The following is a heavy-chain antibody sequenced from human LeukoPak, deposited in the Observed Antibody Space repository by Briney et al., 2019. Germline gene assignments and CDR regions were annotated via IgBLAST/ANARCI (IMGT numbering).Heavy chain of an antibody. Sequence: PGGSLRLSCAASGFTFDDYTMHWVRQAPGKGLEWVSLISWDGGSTYYADSVKGRFTISRDNSKNSLYLQMNSLRTEDTALYYCAKGEAAAGTKYYYGMDVWGQGTTVTVSS. CDR2: ISWDGGST. CDR1: GFTFDDYT. V-gene: IGHV3-43*01. J-gene: IGHJ6*02. D-gene: IGHD6-13*01. CDR3: AKGEAAAGTKYYYGMDV.